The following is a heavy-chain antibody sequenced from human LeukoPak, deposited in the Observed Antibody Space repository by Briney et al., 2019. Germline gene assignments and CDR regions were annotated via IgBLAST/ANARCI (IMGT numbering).Heavy chain of an antibody. CDR2: ISSSSSYI. D-gene: IGHD6-13*01. V-gene: IGHV3-21*01. CDR1: GFTFSNYS. J-gene: IGHJ4*02. CDR3: ARDLLIAAADIGY. Sequence: GGSLRLSCAASGFTFSNYSMNWVRQAPGKGLEWVSSISSSSSYIYYADSVKGRFTISRDNAKNSLYLQMNSLRAEDTAVYYCARDLLIAAADIGYWGQGTLVTVSS.